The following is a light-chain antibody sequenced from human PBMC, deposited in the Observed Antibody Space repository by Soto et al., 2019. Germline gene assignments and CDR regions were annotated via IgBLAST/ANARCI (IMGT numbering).Light chain of an antibody. Sequence: QSVLTQPPSASGTPGQRVTISCSGGSSDIGRNVVYWYQHLPGMAPKLVIYMNNQRPSGVPDRFSGSKSGTSASLAISGLQSEDEAHYYCATWDDNLNVCVFGGGTKLTVL. CDR3: ATWDDNLNVCV. CDR1: SSDIGRNV. CDR2: MNN. J-gene: IGLJ3*02. V-gene: IGLV1-44*01.